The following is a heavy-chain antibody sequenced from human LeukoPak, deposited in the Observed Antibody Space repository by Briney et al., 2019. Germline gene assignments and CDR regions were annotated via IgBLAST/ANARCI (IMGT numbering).Heavy chain of an antibody. D-gene: IGHD6-13*01. CDR2: INHSGST. CDR1: GGSFSGYY. J-gene: IGHJ5*02. V-gene: IGHV4-34*01. CDR3: ARRSIAAAGRINWFDP. Sequence: SETLSLTCAVYGGSFSGYYWSWIRQPPGKGLEWIGEINHSGSTNYNPSLKSRVTISVDTSKNQFSLKLSSVTAADTAVYYCARRSIAAAGRINWFDPWGQGTLVTVSS.